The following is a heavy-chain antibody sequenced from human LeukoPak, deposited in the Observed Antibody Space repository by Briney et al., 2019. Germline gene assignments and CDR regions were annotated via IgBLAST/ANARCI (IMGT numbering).Heavy chain of an antibody. V-gene: IGHV4-39*02. J-gene: IGHJ4*02. CDR1: GGSFSGYY. D-gene: IGHD2-15*01. CDR3: ARDCSGGSCFSGPFEY. Sequence: PSETLSLTCAVSGGSFSGYYWGWVRQPPGKGVERIGGIYYTASCYYNPSLKSLVTISVDTSNNQFSLKLRSVTAADTAVYYCARDCSGGSCFSGPFEYWGQGTLVTVSS. CDR2: IYYTASC.